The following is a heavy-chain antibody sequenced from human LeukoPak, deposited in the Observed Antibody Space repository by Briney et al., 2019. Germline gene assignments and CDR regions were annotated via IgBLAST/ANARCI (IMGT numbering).Heavy chain of an antibody. CDR1: GFTFDDYG. CDR2: ITWNGGIT. CDR3: ARQRGGTYEEH. D-gene: IGHD1-7*01. J-gene: IGHJ4*02. V-gene: IGHV3-20*01. Sequence: GGSLRLSCAASGFTFDDYGMAWGRHAPGKGLEWVSGITWNGGITGYADSVKGRFTISRDNARNSLYLQMNSLTPEDTALYHCARQRGGTYEEHWGQGILVTVSS.